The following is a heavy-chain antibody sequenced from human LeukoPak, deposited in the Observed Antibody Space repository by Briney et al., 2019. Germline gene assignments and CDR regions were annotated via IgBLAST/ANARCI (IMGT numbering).Heavy chain of an antibody. Sequence: PGGSLRLSCAASGFTFSSYGMDWVRQAPGKGLEWVAVISYDGSNKYYADSVKGRFTISRDNSKNTLYLQMNSLRAEDTAVYYCARPIAVADFDPWGQGTLVTVSS. CDR3: ARPIAVADFDP. J-gene: IGHJ5*02. D-gene: IGHD6-19*01. CDR2: ISYDGSNK. CDR1: GFTFSSYG. V-gene: IGHV3-30*03.